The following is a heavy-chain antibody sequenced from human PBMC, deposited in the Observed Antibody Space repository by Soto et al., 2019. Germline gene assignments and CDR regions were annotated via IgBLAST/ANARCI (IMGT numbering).Heavy chain of an antibody. Sequence: QLQLQESGSGLVKPSQTLSLTCAVSGGSISSGGYSWSWIRQPPGKGLEWIGYIYHSGSTYYNPSLKRRVTISVTSSKHPFSLKLSSVTAADPAVYYWARSIAARDYGLDVWGQGTTVTVSS. V-gene: IGHV4-30-2*01. D-gene: IGHD6-6*01. CDR1: GGSISSGGYS. J-gene: IGHJ6*02. CDR2: IYHSGST. CDR3: ARSIAARDYGLDV.